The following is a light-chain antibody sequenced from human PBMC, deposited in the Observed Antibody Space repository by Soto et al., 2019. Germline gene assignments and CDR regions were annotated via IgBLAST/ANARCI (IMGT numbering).Light chain of an antibody. V-gene: IGLV1-51*01. Sequence: QSVLTQPPSVSAAPGQKVTISCSGSSSNIGNNYVSWYQQLPGTAPKLLIYDNNKRPSGIPDRFSGSKSGTSATLGITGLQAEDEADYYCCSYGGSRPYVFGTGTKVTVL. CDR2: DNN. CDR3: CSYGGSRPYV. J-gene: IGLJ1*01. CDR1: SSNIGNNY.